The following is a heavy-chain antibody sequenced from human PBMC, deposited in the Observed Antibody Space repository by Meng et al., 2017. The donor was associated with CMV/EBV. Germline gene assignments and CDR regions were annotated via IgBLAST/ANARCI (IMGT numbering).Heavy chain of an antibody. J-gene: IGHJ5*02. CDR2: INHSGST. V-gene: IGHV4-34*01. D-gene: IGHD3-3*01. CDR1: GRSFSVNY. Sequence: VHLQEWGARLSKPPETLSLPCAFYGRSFSVNYWSGIRQPPGKGLEWIGEINHSGSTNYNPSLKSRVTISVDTSKNQFSLKLSSVTAADTAVYYCARGSRRLPRFNWFDPWGQGTLVTVSS. CDR3: ARGSRRLPRFNWFDP.